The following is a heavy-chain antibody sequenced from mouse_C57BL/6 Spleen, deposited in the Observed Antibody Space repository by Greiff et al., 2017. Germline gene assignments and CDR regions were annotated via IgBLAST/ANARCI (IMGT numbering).Heavy chain of an antibody. D-gene: IGHD4-1*01. Sequence: QVQLQQSGAELVKPGASVKISCKASGYAFSSYWMNWVKQRPGQGLEWIGQIYPGDGDTNYNGKFKGKATLAADKSSSTAYMQLSSLTSEDAAVYFCARQGLGRGFDYWGQGTTLTVSS. CDR3: ARQGLGRGFDY. CDR2: IYPGDGDT. J-gene: IGHJ2*01. CDR1: GYAFSSYW. V-gene: IGHV1-80*01.